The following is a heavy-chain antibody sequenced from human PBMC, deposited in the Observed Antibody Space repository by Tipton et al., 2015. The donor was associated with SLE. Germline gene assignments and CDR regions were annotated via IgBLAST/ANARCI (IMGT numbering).Heavy chain of an antibody. J-gene: IGHJ4*02. Sequence: GLVKPSETLSLTCNVSGDSVNSDTYYWSWIRQPPGKGLEWIGYIYYSGTTNYNPSLQSRVTISVDTSKNQFSLTLSSVTAADTAVYYCAALTPDYWGLGTLVTVSA. CDR2: IYYSGTT. CDR3: AALTPDY. CDR1: GDSVNSDTYY. V-gene: IGHV4-61*01.